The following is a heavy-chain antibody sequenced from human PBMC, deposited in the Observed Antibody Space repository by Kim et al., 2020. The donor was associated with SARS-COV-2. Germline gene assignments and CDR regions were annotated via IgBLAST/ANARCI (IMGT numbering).Heavy chain of an antibody. J-gene: IGHJ4*02. CDR2: IYSVGST. V-gene: IGHV3-53*01. D-gene: IGHD3-10*01. Sequence: WGSLRLSCAASGFIVGSNYMSWVRQAPGRGLEWVSLIYSVGSTYYADSVKGRFTISRDNSKNTVYLQMNSLRVEDTAVYYCARVGGGTSYYGSGTYYLLEYWGQGTLVTVSS. CDR3: ARVGGGTSYYGSGTYYLLEY. CDR1: GFIVGSNY.